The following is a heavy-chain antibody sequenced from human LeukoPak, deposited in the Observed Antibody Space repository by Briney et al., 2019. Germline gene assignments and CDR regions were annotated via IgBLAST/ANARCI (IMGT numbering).Heavy chain of an antibody. CDR3: ARDLDYYATDY. V-gene: IGHV3-7*01. CDR2: IGKDGSGN. CDR1: GFSPCRNW. Sequence: GSLRLSCAASGFSPCRNWMRWVRQAPGEGLEWVANIGKDGSGNHYVDSVKGRFTISRDNAKNSLYLQMNSLRADDTAVYYCARDLDYYATDYWGQGTLVTVSS. J-gene: IGHJ4*02. D-gene: IGHD3/OR15-3a*01.